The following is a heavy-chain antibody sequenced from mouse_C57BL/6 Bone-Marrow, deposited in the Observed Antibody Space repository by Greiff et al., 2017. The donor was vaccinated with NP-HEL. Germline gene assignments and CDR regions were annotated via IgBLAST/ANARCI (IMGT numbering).Heavy chain of an antibody. CDR1: GYSFTGYF. J-gene: IGHJ1*03. V-gene: IGHV1-20*01. CDR2: INPYNGDT. Sequence: EVQRVESGPELVKPGDSVKISCKASGYSFTGYFMNWVMQSHGKSLEWIGRINPYNGDTFYNQKFKGKATLTVDKSSSTAHMELRSLTSEDSAVYYCARAYYYGSSYWYFDVWGTGTTVTVSS. CDR3: ARAYYYGSSYWYFDV. D-gene: IGHD1-1*01.